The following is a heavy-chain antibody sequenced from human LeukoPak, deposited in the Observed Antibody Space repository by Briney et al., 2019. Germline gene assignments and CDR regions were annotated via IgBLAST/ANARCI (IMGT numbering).Heavy chain of an antibody. CDR1: GFTVSSNY. Sequence: GGSLRLSCAPSGFTVSSNYMSWVRQAPGKGLEWVSVIYSGGSTYYADSVKGRFTISRDNSKNTLYLQMNSLRAEDTAVYYCASGYYGSTYYCYYYMDVWGKGTTVTVSS. CDR3: ASGYYGSTYYCYYYMDV. CDR2: IYSGGST. D-gene: IGHD3-10*01. J-gene: IGHJ6*03. V-gene: IGHV3-53*01.